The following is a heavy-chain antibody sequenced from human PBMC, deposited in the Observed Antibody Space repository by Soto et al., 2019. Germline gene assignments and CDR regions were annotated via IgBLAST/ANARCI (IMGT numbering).Heavy chain of an antibody. Sequence: QVQLVQSGAEVKKPGSSVKVSCKASGGTFSSYTISWVRQAPGQGLEWMGRITPILDITNYAQKFQDRVTITADKSTITTCMKLRSQRSKDTAVYFFARVYGSGDMGAFDICGQGTMVTVSS. CDR3: ARVYGSGDMGAFDI. V-gene: IGHV1-69*02. J-gene: IGHJ3*02. CDR1: GGTFSSYT. D-gene: IGHD2-15*01. CDR2: ITPILDIT.